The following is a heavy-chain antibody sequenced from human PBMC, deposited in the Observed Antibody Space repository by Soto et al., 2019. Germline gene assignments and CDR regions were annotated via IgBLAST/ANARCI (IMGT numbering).Heavy chain of an antibody. D-gene: IGHD3-22*01. CDR2: INAGNGNT. V-gene: IGHV1-3*01. CDR1: GYTFTSYA. J-gene: IGHJ5*02. CDR3: ARGPLEYYDSSGYYSSAYNWFDP. Sequence: ASVKLSCKASGYTFTSYAMHWVRQAPGQRLEWMGWINAGNGNTKYSQKFQGRVTITRDTSASTAYMELSSLRSEDTAVYYCARGPLEYYDSSGYYSSAYNWFDPWGEGHMVTVSS.